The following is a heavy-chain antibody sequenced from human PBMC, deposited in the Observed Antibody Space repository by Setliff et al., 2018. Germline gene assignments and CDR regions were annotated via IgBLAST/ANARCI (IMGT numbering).Heavy chain of an antibody. CDR1: GGSISSYY. D-gene: IGHD6-19*01. J-gene: IGHJ6*03. CDR3: AREQWLDPPGYYYMDV. CDR2: IYIGGSA. Sequence: TLSLTCTVSGGSISSYYWSWIQQPAGKGLEWIGHIYIGGSANYNPSLKSRVTMSIDTSKNQFSLKLNSVTAADMAVYYCAREQWLDPPGYYYMDVWAKGTTVTVSS. V-gene: IGHV4-4*07.